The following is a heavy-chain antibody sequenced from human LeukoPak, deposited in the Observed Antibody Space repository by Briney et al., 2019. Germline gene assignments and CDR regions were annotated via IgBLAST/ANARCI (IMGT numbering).Heavy chain of an antibody. CDR2: IIPVFGTA. D-gene: IGHD2-2*01. J-gene: IGHJ3*02. CDR3: ARGRDIVVVPAAMDAFDI. CDR1: GGTFSSCA. Sequence: ASVKVSCKASGGTFSSCAISWVRQAPGQGLAWMRGIIPVFGTANYAQKFQGRVTITTDESTSTAYMELSSLRSEDTAVYYCARGRDIVVVPAAMDAFDIWGQGTMVTVSS. V-gene: IGHV1-69*05.